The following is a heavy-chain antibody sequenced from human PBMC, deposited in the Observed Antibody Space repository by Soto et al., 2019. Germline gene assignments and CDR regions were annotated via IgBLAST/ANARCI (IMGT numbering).Heavy chain of an antibody. CDR1: GVPFSEYA. CDR3: AKDSYXDFWSGEYHAYDHAVDV. Sequence: GSLRLSCEVSGVPFSEYAMTWIRQAPGKGLEWVSGISRSGGRTFFADSVKGRFTISRDNSKNTVFLQMSSLRLDDTAVYFCAKDSYXDFWSGEYHAYDHAVDVWGQGTMVTVSS. J-gene: IGHJ6*02. V-gene: IGHV3-23*01. CDR2: ISRSGGRT. D-gene: IGHD3-3*01.